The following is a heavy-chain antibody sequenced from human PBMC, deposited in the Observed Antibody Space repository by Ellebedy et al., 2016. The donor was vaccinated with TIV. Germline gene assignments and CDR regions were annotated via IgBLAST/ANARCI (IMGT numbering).Heavy chain of an antibody. D-gene: IGHD3-22*01. CDR3: ARGGPGGHYYDSSGEFDY. J-gene: IGHJ4*02. CDR1: GYTFSTYY. CDR2: INPNSGGT. V-gene: IGHV1-2*04. Sequence: AASVKVSCKASGYTFSTYYMHWVRQAPGQGLEWMGWINPNSGGTNYAQKFQGWVTMTRDTSISTAYMELSRLRSDDTAVYYCARGGPGGHYYDSSGEFDYWGQGTLVTVSS.